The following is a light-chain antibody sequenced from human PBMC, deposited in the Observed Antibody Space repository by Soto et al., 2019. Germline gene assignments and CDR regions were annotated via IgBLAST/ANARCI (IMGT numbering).Light chain of an antibody. CDR3: QQYGSSLMYT. V-gene: IGKV3-20*01. CDR2: GAS. Sequence: EIVLTQSPGTLSLSPGERATLSCRASQGVSSSYLAWHQQKPGQAPRLLIYGASSRATGIPDRFSGSGSGTDFTLTINRLEPDDFAVYYCQQYGSSLMYTFGQGTKVDIK. J-gene: IGKJ2*01. CDR1: QGVSSSY.